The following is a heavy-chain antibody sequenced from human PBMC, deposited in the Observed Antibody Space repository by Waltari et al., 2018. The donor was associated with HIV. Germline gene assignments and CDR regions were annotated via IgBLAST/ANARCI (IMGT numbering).Heavy chain of an antibody. V-gene: IGHV5-51*01. D-gene: IGHD1-26*01. CDR1: GYSFTRYR. J-gene: IGHJ6*02. Sequence: EVQLVQSGAEVQKPGESMKIFCTGSGYSFTRYRTGWLAQMARPGPEWMWIIYPGDSDTRYSPSFQGQVTISADNSISTAYLQWSSLKASDTAMYYCARHQSSYRPLYWYYYGMDVWGQGTTVTVSS. CDR3: ARHQSSYRPLYWYYYGMDV. CDR2: IYPGDSDT.